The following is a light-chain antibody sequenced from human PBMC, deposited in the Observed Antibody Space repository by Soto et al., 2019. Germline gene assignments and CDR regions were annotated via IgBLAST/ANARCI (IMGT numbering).Light chain of an antibody. CDR1: HDIDNY. CDR3: KQYENFPYT. CDR2: DAF. J-gene: IGKJ2*01. Sequence: IQMTQSPSSLSAPVGDRVTMTCQASHDIDNYLNWYQQRPGKAPKLLIYDAFSVETGVSSRFSENKSGTFFIFTISSLQPDDIATYYCKQYENFPYTFGQGTKLKI. V-gene: IGKV1-33*01.